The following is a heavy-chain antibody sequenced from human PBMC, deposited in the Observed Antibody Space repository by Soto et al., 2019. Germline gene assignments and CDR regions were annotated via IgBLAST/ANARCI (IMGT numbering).Heavy chain of an antibody. CDR1: GFSFSGYW. V-gene: IGHV3-74*01. J-gene: IGHJ4*02. Sequence: GGSLRLSCAASGFSFSGYWGHWVRQATGKGLVWVSRINSDGSSTSYADSVKGRFTISRDNAQNTLYLQMNSLRAEDTAVYYCARARIAVAGYDYWGQGTLVTVSS. CDR3: ARARIAVAGYDY. D-gene: IGHD6-19*01. CDR2: INSDGSST.